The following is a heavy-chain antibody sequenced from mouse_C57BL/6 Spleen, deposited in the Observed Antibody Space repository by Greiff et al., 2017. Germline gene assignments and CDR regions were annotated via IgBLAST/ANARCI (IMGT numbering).Heavy chain of an antibody. CDR2: ISSGSSTI. CDR1: GFTFSDYG. CDR3: ARPVITTVVAGPFAY. V-gene: IGHV5-17*01. J-gene: IGHJ3*01. D-gene: IGHD1-1*01. Sequence: EVKLMESGGGLVKPGGSLKLSCAASGFTFSDYGMHWVRQAPEKGLEWVAYISSGSSTIYYADTVKGRFTISRDNAKNTLFLQMTSLRSEDTAMYYCARPVITTVVAGPFAYWGQGTLVTVSA.